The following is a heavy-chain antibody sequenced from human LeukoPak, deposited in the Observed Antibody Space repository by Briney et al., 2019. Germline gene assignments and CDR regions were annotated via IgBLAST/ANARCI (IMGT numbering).Heavy chain of an antibody. V-gene: IGHV3-23*01. CDR2: ISGSGGST. Sequence: SGGSLRLSCAASGFTFSSYAMSWVRQAPGKGLEWVSAISGSGGSTYYADSVKGRFTISRDNSKNTLYLQMNSLRAEDTAVYYCAKVPKNQWLVLGINDYWGQGTLVTVSS. CDR1: GFTFSSYA. D-gene: IGHD6-19*01. CDR3: AKVPKNQWLVLGINDY. J-gene: IGHJ4*02.